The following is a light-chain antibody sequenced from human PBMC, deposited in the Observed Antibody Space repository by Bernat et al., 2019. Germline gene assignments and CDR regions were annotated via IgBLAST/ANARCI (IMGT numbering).Light chain of an antibody. CDR1: SSDVGGYNY. J-gene: IGLJ1*01. CDR2: EVS. Sequence: QSALTQPPSASGSPGQSVTISCTGTSSDVGGYNYVSWYQQRPGKAPKLMIYEVSKRPSGVPDRFSGSKTGNTASLTVSGVQAGDEADYYCSSYAGSNIGVFGTGTTVTVL. CDR3: SSYAGSNIGV. V-gene: IGLV2-8*01.